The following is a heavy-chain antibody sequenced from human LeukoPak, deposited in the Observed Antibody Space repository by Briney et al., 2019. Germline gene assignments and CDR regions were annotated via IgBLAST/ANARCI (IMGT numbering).Heavy chain of an antibody. CDR1: GFTFRSNW. V-gene: IGHV3-7*01. D-gene: IGHD6-19*01. Sequence: PGGSLRLSCAASGFTFRSNWMNWVRQAPGKGLEWVAHVQPDGSAKIYADSVKGRFTISRDNAKDSVYLQMNGLRVEDTAVYYCARDFFGWSSLGHWGQGTLVTVSS. J-gene: IGHJ1*01. CDR2: VQPDGSAK. CDR3: ARDFFGWSSLGH.